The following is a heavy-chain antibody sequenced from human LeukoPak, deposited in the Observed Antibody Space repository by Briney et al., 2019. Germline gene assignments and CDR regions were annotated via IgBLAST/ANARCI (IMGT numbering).Heavy chain of an antibody. J-gene: IGHJ4*02. D-gene: IGHD1-26*01. V-gene: IGHV1-2*06. CDR2: INPNSGGT. CDR1: GYTFTGYY. CDR3: SRRGGELREYFDY. Sequence: ASVKVSCKASGYTFTGYYMHWVRQAPGQGLEWMGRINPNSGGTNYAQKFQGRVTMTRDTSISTAYMELSRLRSDDTAVYYCSRRGGELREYFDYWGQGTLVTVSS.